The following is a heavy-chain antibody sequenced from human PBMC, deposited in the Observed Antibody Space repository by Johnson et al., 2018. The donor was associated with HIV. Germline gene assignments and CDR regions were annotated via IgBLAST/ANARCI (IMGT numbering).Heavy chain of an antibody. D-gene: IGHD3-22*01. CDR2: INWNGGST. CDR1: GFTFDNFA. CDR3: AREGNYYDSSSHVFDI. J-gene: IGHJ3*02. Sequence: MQLVESGGGLVQPGRSLRLSCAASGFTFDNFAMSWVRQAPGKGLEWVSGINWNGGSTSYADSVKGRFTISRDNAKTSLYLQMNSLRAEDAAVYYCAREGNYYDSSSHVFDIWGQGTMVTVSS. V-gene: IGHV3-20*04.